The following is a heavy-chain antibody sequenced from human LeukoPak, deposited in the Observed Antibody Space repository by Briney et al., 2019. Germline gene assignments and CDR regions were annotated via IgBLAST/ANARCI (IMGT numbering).Heavy chain of an antibody. V-gene: IGHV3-7*01. CDR2: INQDGRET. J-gene: IGHJ4*02. CDR3: HIPKTTRFDY. D-gene: IGHD4-11*01. CDR1: GFTFKSFW. Sequence: GAPRPSCGASGFTFKSFWMSWVRPAPGKGLEWVANINQDGRETYYVDSVKGRFSISRDNAENSLYLQMSSLRVEDTAFYYCHIPKTTRFDYWGQGALVTVTS.